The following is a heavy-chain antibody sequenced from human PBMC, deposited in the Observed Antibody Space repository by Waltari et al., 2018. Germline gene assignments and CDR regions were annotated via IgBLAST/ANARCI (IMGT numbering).Heavy chain of an antibody. D-gene: IGHD2-2*01. CDR3: ARHADRGPAICGFDS. Sequence: QLQLQESGPGLVKPSETLSLTCTFSGGSISGGNQFWDWIRQPPGEGLEWIGSISGSGNTNYNPSLRSRVTISVDTSKNQFSLKLSSVTAADTAVYFCARHADRGPAICGFDSWGQGTLVTVS. CDR2: ISGSGNT. J-gene: IGHJ5*01. V-gene: IGHV4-39*01. CDR1: GGSISGGNQF.